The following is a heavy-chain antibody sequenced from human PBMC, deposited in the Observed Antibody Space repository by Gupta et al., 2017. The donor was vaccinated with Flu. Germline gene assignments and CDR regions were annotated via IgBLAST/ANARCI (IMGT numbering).Heavy chain of an antibody. CDR1: GYTFTNYD. V-gene: IGHV1-8*01. Sequence: QVQLVQSGAEVKKPGASVKVSCTAFGYTFTNYDINWVRQATGQGLEWMGWMNPNSGNTGYAQRLQGRVALTRDTSTGTAYMELNSLRSDDTAVYYCSRGDYWGQGTLVTVST. CDR2: MNPNSGNT. J-gene: IGHJ4*02. CDR3: SRGDY.